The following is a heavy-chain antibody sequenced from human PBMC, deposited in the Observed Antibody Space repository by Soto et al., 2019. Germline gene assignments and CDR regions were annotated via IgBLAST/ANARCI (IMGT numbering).Heavy chain of an antibody. CDR2: IYHSGST. Sequence: SETLSLTCAVSGGSISSGGYSWSWIRQPPGKGLEWIGYIYHSGSTYYNPSLKSRVTISVDRSKNQFSLKLSSVTAADTAVYYCARGIAAAGTWWFDPWGQGTLVTVSS. CDR1: GGSISSGGYS. J-gene: IGHJ5*02. CDR3: ARGIAAAGTWWFDP. V-gene: IGHV4-30-2*01. D-gene: IGHD6-13*01.